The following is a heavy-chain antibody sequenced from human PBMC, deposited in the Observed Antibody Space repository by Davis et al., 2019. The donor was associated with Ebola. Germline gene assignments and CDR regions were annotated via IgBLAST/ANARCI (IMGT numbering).Heavy chain of an antibody. CDR2: INAGNGNT. J-gene: IGHJ6*03. D-gene: IGHD1-26*01. CDR3: ARAGGSYSGCGFCYMDV. Sequence: ASVKVSCKASGYTFTSYAMHWVRQAPGQRLEWMGWINAGNGNTKYSQKFQGRVTITRDTSASTAYMELSSLRSEDTAVYYCARAGGSYSGCGFCYMDVWGKGTTVTVSS. V-gene: IGHV1-3*01. CDR1: GYTFTSYA.